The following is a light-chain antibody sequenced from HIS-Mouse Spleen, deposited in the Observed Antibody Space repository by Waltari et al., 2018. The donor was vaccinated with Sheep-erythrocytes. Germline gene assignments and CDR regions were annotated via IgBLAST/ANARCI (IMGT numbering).Light chain of an antibody. CDR3: CSYAGSYNHV. CDR1: SSHVGGYHY. Sequence: QSALTQPRSVSGSPGQSVTISCTGTSSHVGGYHYVYWYQQHPGKAPKLMIYDVSKRPSGVPDRFSGSKSGNTASLTISGLQAEDEADYYCCSYAGSYNHVFATGTKVTVL. J-gene: IGLJ1*01. CDR2: DVS. V-gene: IGLV2-11*01.